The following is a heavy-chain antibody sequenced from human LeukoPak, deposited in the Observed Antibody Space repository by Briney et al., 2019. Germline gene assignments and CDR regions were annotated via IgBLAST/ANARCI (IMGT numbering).Heavy chain of an antibody. D-gene: IGHD4-17*01. CDR3: ARLGAEDLYGDYVDDLYNWFDP. CDR1: GGSISSSSYY. V-gene: IGHV4-39*01. J-gene: IGHJ5*02. CDR2: IYYSGST. Sequence: SETLSLTCTVSGGSISSSSYYWGWIRQPPGKGLEWIGSIYYSGSTYYNPSLKSRVTISVDTSKNQFSLKLSSVTAADTAVYYCARLGAEDLYGDYVDDLYNWFDPWGQGTLVTVSA.